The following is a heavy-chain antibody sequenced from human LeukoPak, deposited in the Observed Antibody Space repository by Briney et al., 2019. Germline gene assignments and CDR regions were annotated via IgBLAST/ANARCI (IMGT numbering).Heavy chain of an antibody. J-gene: IGHJ4*02. V-gene: IGHV3-53*01. CDR3: ARGPFSSSWSGFDY. D-gene: IGHD6-13*01. Sequence: GGSLRLSCAASGFTVSDNYMTWVRQAPGKGLEWVSIIYGGSTYYADSLKGRSTISRDNAQNSLYLHMNNLRAEDTAVYYCARGPFSSSWSGFDYWGQGTLVTVSS. CDR2: IYGGST. CDR1: GFTVSDNY.